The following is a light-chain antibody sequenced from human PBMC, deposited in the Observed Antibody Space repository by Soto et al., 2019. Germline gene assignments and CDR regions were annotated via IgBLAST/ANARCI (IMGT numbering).Light chain of an antibody. V-gene: IGKV3-20*01. Sequence: EIVLTQSPGTLSFSPGERATLSCRASQSVSSNYLAWYQRKPGQAPRLLIYGASNRATGIPNRFSGSGSGTDFTLTITILEPEDFVVYYCQQYGSSPPTFGQGTKVEI. J-gene: IGKJ1*01. CDR1: QSVSSNY. CDR3: QQYGSSPPT. CDR2: GAS.